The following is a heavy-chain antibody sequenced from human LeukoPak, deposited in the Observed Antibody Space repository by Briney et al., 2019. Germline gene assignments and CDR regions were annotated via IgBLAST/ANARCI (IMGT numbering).Heavy chain of an antibody. CDR2: ISSSSSYI. D-gene: IGHD2-2*01. CDR1: GSTFSSYS. CDR3: ARGPYQLLPFDY. V-gene: IGHV3-21*01. J-gene: IGHJ4*02. Sequence: GGSLRLSCAASGSTFSSYSMNWVRQAPGQGLEWVSSISSSSSYIYYADSVKGRFTISRDNAKNSLYLQMNSLRAEDTAVYYCARGPYQLLPFDYWGQGTLVTVSS.